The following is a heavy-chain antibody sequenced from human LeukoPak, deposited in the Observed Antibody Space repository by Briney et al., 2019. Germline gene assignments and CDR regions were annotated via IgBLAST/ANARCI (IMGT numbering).Heavy chain of an antibody. D-gene: IGHD3-10*01. CDR1: GGSFSGYY. V-gene: IGHV4-34*01. Sequence: NSSETLPLTCAVYGGSFSGYYWSWIRQPPGKGLEWIGEINHSGSTNYNPSLKSRVTISVDTSKNQFSLKLSSVTAADTAVYYCARVPYYRRGFDYWGQGTLVTVSS. CDR2: INHSGST. CDR3: ARVPYYRRGFDY. J-gene: IGHJ4*02.